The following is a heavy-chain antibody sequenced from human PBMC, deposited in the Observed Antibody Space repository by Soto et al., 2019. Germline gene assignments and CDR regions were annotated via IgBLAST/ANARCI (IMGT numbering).Heavy chain of an antibody. Sequence: EVQLVESGGGLVQPGGSLRLSCAASGFTVSSNYMSWVRQAPGKGLEWVSVIYSGGSTYYADSVQHRFTISRDNSQTTLYLQMNSLRAEDTSVYDCARDGRYCSSTSCYYRTWGQVTLVTVSS. CDR3: ARDGRYCSSTSCYYRT. V-gene: IGHV3-66*01. CDR2: IYSGGST. D-gene: IGHD2-2*01. J-gene: IGHJ4*02. CDR1: GFTVSSNY.